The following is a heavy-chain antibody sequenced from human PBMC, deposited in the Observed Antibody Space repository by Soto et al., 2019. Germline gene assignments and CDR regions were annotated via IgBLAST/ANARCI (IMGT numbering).Heavy chain of an antibody. CDR3: ARYRRGYSYAFDY. D-gene: IGHD5-18*01. CDR1: GGSISSGDYH. V-gene: IGHV4-30-4*01. Sequence: SETLSLTCTVSGGSISSGDYHWSWIRQPPGKGLEWIGYIYSSGSTYYNPSLKSRVIISVDTSKNQFSLKLYSVTAADTAVYYCARYRRGYSYAFDYWGKGTLVTVSS. J-gene: IGHJ4*02. CDR2: IYSSGST.